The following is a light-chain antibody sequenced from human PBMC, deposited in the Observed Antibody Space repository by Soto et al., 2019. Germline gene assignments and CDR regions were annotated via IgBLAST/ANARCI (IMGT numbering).Light chain of an antibody. J-gene: IGKJ1*01. V-gene: IGKV1-5*03. CDR2: KAS. CDR1: QTISSW. CDR3: KHYNSYSEA. Sequence: DIQMTQSPSTLSGSVGDRVTITCRASQTISSWLAWYEQKPGKAPKLLIYKASTLKSGVPSRFSGSGSGTEFTLTISSLQPDDFATYYCKHYNSYSEAVGQGTKVELK.